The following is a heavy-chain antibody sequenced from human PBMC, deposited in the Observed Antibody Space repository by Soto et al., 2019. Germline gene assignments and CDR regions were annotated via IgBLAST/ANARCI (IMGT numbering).Heavy chain of an antibody. Sequence: QVQLQQWGAGLLKPSETLSLTCAVYGGSFSGYYWSWIRQPPGKGLEWIGEINHSGSTNYNPSLKSRVTISVDTSKDQFSLKLSSVTAADTAVYYCARGNDSSSPYYYYYYYMDVWGKGTTVTVSS. J-gene: IGHJ6*03. CDR3: ARGNDSSSPYYYYYYYMDV. CDR1: GGSFSGYY. D-gene: IGHD6-6*01. CDR2: INHSGST. V-gene: IGHV4-34*01.